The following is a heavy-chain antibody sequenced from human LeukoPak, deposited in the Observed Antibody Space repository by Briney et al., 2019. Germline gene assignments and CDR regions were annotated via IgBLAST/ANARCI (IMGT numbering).Heavy chain of an antibody. CDR1: GGSISSGTYY. Sequence: SQTLSLTCTVSGGSISSGTYYWSWIRQPAGKGLEWIGRFYTSGSTSYNPSLKSRVTISVDTSKNQFSLKLSSVTAADTAVYYCARASAREQWLVRSQNWFDPWGQGTLVTVSS. CDR3: ARASAREQWLVRSQNWFDP. CDR2: FYTSGST. J-gene: IGHJ5*02. V-gene: IGHV4-61*02. D-gene: IGHD6-19*01.